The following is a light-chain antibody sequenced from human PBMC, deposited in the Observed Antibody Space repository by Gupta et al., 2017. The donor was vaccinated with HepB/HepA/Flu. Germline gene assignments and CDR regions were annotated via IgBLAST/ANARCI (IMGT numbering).Light chain of an antibody. CDR3: LLYYSGVRV. CDR2: DIT. J-gene: IGLJ3*02. Sequence: QPVVTQDPALTISPSGSVPLTCSSSTVLVTSGHFPYWFQPKPGQVPRTLIYDITNKYSWTPARFSGSLLGGKVALTLSGAEPEDEADYYCLLYYSGVRVFGGGTKLTVL. V-gene: IGLV7-46*01. CDR1: TVLVTSGHF.